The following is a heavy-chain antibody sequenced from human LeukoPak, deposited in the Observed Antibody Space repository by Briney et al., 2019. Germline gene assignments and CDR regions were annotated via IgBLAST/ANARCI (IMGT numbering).Heavy chain of an antibody. CDR3: AKGRGYNYWDGFDI. D-gene: IGHD5-24*01. V-gene: IGHV3-23*01. J-gene: IGHJ3*02. CDR2: TSGSGGST. Sequence: GGSLRLSCAASGFTLSNYAMSWVRQAPGKGLEWASVTSGSGGSTYYGDSVKGRCTLSGDTSKNTLYMQMNSLRAEDTAVYYCAKGRGYNYWDGFDIWGQGTMVTVSS. CDR1: GFTLSNYA.